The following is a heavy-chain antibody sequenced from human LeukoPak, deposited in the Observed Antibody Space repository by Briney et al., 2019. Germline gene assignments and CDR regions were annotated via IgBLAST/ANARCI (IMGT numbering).Heavy chain of an antibody. CDR2: IYYSGNT. J-gene: IGHJ2*01. CDR3: ARSPLLDFWSGYYNWYFDL. Sequence: SETLSLTCTVSGGSINSSSYYWSWIRQPPGKGLEWIGSIYYSGNTYYNPSLKSRVTISVDTSKNQFSLKLNSVTAAGTATYYCARSPLLDFWSGYYNWYFDLWGRGTLVTVSS. D-gene: IGHD3-3*01. CDR1: GGSINSSSYY. V-gene: IGHV4-39*01.